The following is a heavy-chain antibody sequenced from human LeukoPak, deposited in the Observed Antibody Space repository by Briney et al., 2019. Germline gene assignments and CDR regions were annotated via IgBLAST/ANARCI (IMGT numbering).Heavy chain of an antibody. CDR2: IYYSGST. Sequence: SETLSLTCTVSGGSINSYYWSWIRQPPGKGLEWIGYIYYSGSTNYNPSLKSRVTISVDTSKNQFSLKLSSVTAADTAVYYCARTTGELLDWGQGTLVTVSS. CDR3: ARTTGELLD. CDR1: GGSINSYY. J-gene: IGHJ4*02. D-gene: IGHD3-10*01. V-gene: IGHV4-59*01.